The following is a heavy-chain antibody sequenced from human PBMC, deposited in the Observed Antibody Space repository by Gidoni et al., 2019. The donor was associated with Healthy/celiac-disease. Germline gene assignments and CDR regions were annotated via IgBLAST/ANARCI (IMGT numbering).Heavy chain of an antibody. D-gene: IGHD2-21*02. V-gene: IGHV1-69*04. CDR2: IIPILGIA. CDR3: ARIGYCGGDCYSFTS. CDR1: GGTFSSYA. Sequence: QVQLVQSGAEVKKPGSSVKVSCKASGGTFSSYAISWVRQAPGQGLEWMGRIIPILGIANYAQKFQGRVTITADKSTSTAYMELSSLRSEDTAVYYCARIGYCGGDCYSFTSWGQGTLVTVSS. J-gene: IGHJ4*02.